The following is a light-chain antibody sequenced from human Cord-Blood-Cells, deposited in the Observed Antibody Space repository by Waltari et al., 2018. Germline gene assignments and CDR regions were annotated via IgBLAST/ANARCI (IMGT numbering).Light chain of an antibody. CDR2: EGS. CDR1: RSDVGSCNL. CDR3: CSYAGSSTYV. J-gene: IGLJ1*01. V-gene: IGLV2-23*01. Sequence: QSALTQPASVSWSPGLPITISCTGTRSDVGSCNLVSWYQQHPVKAPKLMIYEGSTRHSGVSNRFSGSKSGNTASLTISGLQAEDEADYYCCSYAGSSTYVFGTGTKVTVL.